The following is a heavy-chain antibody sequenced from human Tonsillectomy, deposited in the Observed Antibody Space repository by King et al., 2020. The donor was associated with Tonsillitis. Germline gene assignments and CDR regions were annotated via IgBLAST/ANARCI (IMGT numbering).Heavy chain of an antibody. D-gene: IGHD5-12*01. CDR2: IKQDGTEK. CDR1: GFTFSGFW. Sequence: VQLVESGGGLVQRGGSLRLSCAASGFTFSGFWMTWVRQAPGKGLEWVANIKQDGTEKHYVDSVKGRFTISRDNAKNSLYLQINSPRAEDTAVYYWAGGGYSGDERTHYVDYWGQGTLVTVAS. J-gene: IGHJ4*02. V-gene: IGHV3-7*03. CDR3: AGGGYSGDERTHYVDY.